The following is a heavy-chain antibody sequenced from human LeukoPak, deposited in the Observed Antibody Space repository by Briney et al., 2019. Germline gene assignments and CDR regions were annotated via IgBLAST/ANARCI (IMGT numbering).Heavy chain of an antibody. V-gene: IGHV5-51*01. CDR3: ASSGRAGSPDFDF. J-gene: IGHJ4*02. D-gene: IGHD1-26*01. CDR1: GYIFTSYW. CDR2: IYPGNSDT. Sequence: GESLKISCKGSGYIFTSYWIGWVRQMPGKGLEWMGIIYPGNSDTRYSPSSQGQVTISADKSISTAYLQWSSLKASDTAIYYCASSGRAGSPDFDFWGQGTLVTVSS.